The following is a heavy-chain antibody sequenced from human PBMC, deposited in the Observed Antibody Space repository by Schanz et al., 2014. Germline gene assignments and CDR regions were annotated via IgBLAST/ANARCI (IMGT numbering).Heavy chain of an antibody. CDR1: GFTFNNFG. J-gene: IGHJ3*01. D-gene: IGHD2-21*01. Sequence: EVQLVESGGGLVKPGGSLRLSCAASGFTFNNFGMNWVRQAPGKGLEWISSLYINAGSTRYADSVKGRFFISRDSSKNTLFLQMNSLRADDTAIYFCARDEGRDGYNLAFDVWGQGTLVTVSS. CDR2: LYINAGST. CDR3: ARDEGRDGYNLAFDV. V-gene: IGHV3-21*04.